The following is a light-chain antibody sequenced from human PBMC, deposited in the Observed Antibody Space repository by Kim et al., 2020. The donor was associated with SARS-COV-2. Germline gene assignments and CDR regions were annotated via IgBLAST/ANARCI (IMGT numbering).Light chain of an antibody. J-gene: IGKJ2*01. V-gene: IGKV1-39*01. CDR3: QQSYTTPEYT. CDR1: RTVTTF. CDR2: TAS. Sequence: ASVGDRVTISCRASRTVTTFLNWYQQRPGKAPKLLIHTASKLQSGVPSRFTGSGSGTDFTLTINNLQPEDFATYHCQQSYTTPEYTFGQGTKLEI.